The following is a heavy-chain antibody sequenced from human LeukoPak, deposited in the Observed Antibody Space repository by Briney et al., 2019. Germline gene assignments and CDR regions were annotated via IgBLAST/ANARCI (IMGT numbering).Heavy chain of an antibody. CDR2: ISGDRSTI. Sequence: GGSLRLSCGASGFTFSDYAMLWVRQAPGKGLEWISFISGDRSTIFLADSVRGRFITSRDNAQNSLHLQMNSLRAEDTAVYYCARDRPVVGAIDFWGQGTLVTVSS. V-gene: IGHV3-48*04. CDR3: ARDRPVVGAIDF. CDR1: GFTFSDYA. J-gene: IGHJ4*02. D-gene: IGHD1-26*01.